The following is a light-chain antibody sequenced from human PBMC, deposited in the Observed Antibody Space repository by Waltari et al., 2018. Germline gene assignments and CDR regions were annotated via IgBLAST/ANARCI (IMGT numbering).Light chain of an antibody. V-gene: IGKV1-8*01. J-gene: IGKJ1*01. Sequence: AIRMTQSPSSLSASTGDRVTITCRASQSVSTYLAWYQQKPGKAPKRLIYAASTLQRGFPLRFSGSGSGTDFTLSISCLQSEDFATYYCQQYYDYQRSFGQGTKVEIK. CDR3: QQYYDYQRS. CDR1: QSVSTY. CDR2: AAS.